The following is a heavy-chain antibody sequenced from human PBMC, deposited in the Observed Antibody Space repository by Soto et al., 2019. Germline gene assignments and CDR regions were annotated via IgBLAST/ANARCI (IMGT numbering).Heavy chain of an antibody. D-gene: IGHD3-10*01. CDR3: ARRYGLSAFDI. V-gene: IGHV4-59*08. Sequence: QVQRQESGPGLVKPSETLSLTCTVSGGSISSYYWSWIRQPPGKGLEWIGDIYYSGSTNYNPSLKSRVTISVDTSKNQSSLKLSSVTAADTAVYFCARRYGLSAFDIWGQGTMVTVSS. CDR2: IYYSGST. J-gene: IGHJ3*02. CDR1: GGSISSYY.